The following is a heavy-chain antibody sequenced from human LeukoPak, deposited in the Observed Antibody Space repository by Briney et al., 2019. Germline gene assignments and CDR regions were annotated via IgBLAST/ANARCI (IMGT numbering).Heavy chain of an antibody. CDR2: INSDGSST. CDR3: ARVGNRSIAVAGRPGPFDY. D-gene: IGHD6-19*01. V-gene: IGHV3-74*01. Sequence: GGSLRLSCAASGFTFSSYWMHRVRQAPGKGLVWVSRINSDGSSTSYADSVKGRFTISRDNAKNTLYLQMNSLRAEDTAVYYCARVGNRSIAVAGRPGPFDYWGQGTLVTVSS. J-gene: IGHJ4*02. CDR1: GFTFSSYW.